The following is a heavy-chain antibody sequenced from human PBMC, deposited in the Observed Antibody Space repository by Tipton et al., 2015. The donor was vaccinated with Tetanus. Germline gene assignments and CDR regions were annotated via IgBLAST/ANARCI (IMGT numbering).Heavy chain of an antibody. V-gene: IGHV4-39*01. CDR1: GDSISSDSFF. D-gene: IGHD1-20*01. J-gene: IGHJ3*02. CDR2: MSHNGRT. CDR3: ARRRFTWNRGGCDI. Sequence: TLSLTCSVSGDSISSDSFFWGWIRQPPGKGLEWIASMSHNGRTHYNPSLKSRVTISVDTSKNQFSLNLNSVTAADTTVYYCARRRFTWNRGGCDIGGQGTMVTVSS.